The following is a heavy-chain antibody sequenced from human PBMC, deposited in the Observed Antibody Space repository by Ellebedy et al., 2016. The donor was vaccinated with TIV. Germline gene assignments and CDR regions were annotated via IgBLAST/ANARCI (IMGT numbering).Heavy chain of an antibody. CDR3: ARTNVGYYGSGSPMYYFDY. CDR1: GGSISSYY. Sequence: SETLSLTXTVSGGSISSYYWSWIRQPPGKGLEWIGYIYYSGSTNYNPSLKSRVTISVDTSKNQFSLKLSSVTAADTAVYYCARTNVGYYGSGSPMYYFDYWGQGTLVTVSS. D-gene: IGHD3-10*01. V-gene: IGHV4-59*13. J-gene: IGHJ4*02. CDR2: IYYSGST.